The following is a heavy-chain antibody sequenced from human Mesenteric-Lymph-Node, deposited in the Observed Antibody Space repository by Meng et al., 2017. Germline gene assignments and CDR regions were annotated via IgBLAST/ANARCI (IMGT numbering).Heavy chain of an antibody. CDR1: GFSLSNARMG. CDR2: IFSNDEK. J-gene: IGHJ6*02. D-gene: IGHD3-22*01. Sequence: SGPTLVKPTETLTLTCTVSGFSLSNARMGVSWIRQPPGKALEWLAHIFSNDEKSYSTSLKSRLTISKDTSKSQVVLTMTNMDPVDTATYYCARIPAYYYDSSGYYWYYYGMDVWGRGTTVTVSS. CDR3: ARIPAYYYDSSGYYWYYYGMDV. V-gene: IGHV2-26*01.